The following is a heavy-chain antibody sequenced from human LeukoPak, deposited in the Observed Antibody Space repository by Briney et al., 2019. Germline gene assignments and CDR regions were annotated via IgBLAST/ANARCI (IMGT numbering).Heavy chain of an antibody. V-gene: IGHV3-30*18. J-gene: IGHJ4*02. CDR1: GFTFSSYG. Sequence: GGSLRLSCAASGFTFSSYGMHWVRQAPGKGLVWVAVISYDGSNKYYADSVKGRFAISRDNSKNTLYLQMNSLRAEDTAVYYCAKMGYSSSSGDYWGQGTLVTVSS. CDR2: ISYDGSNK. D-gene: IGHD6-6*01. CDR3: AKMGYSSSSGDY.